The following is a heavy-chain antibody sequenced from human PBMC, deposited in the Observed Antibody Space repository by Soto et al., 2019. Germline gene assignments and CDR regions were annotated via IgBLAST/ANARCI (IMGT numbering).Heavy chain of an antibody. CDR3: SRDQGIAAAGEYYGMDG. CDR2: IYYSGST. Sequence: SETLSLTCTVYGGSITSGGYYWSWIRQHPGKGLEWIGYIYYSGSTYYNPSLKRRVTVSVDTSKNQFALKLSSLTAADTAVYYLSRDQGIAAAGEYYGMDGWGQVTTVTFAS. V-gene: IGHV4-31*03. J-gene: IGHJ6*02. CDR1: GGSITSGGYY. D-gene: IGHD6-13*01.